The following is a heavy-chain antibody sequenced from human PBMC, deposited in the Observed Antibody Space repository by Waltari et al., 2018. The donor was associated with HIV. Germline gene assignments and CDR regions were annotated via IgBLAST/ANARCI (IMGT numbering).Heavy chain of an antibody. CDR2: ISSSSNSK. D-gene: IGHD3-22*01. CDR3: ARVDDNYYDSSLTLDY. Sequence: EVQLVESGGGLVKPGGSLRLSFAASGFTFRSYSLNWVRQAPGKGLEWVSSISSSSNSKYYADSVKGRFTISRDNAKNSLYLQMNSLRAEDTAVYYCARVDDNYYDSSLTLDYWGQGTLVTVSS. CDR1: GFTFRSYS. V-gene: IGHV3-21*01. J-gene: IGHJ4*02.